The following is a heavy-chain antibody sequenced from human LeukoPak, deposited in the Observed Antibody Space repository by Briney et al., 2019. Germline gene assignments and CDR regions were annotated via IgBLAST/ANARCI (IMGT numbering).Heavy chain of an antibody. Sequence: SETLSLTCTVSGGALSSFYWSWIRQPPGQGLEWIGYFHNSRTTSYNPSLTGRVIISVDTAMDQISLKLNSVTAADTAVYYCARGHLGLSPWGQGTLVTVSS. D-gene: IGHD3-10*01. V-gene: IGHV4-59*01. CDR1: GGALSSFY. J-gene: IGHJ5*02. CDR3: ARGHLGLSP. CDR2: FHNSRTT.